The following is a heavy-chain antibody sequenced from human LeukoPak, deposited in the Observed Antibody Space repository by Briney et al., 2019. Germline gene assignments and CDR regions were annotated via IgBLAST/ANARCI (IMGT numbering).Heavy chain of an antibody. D-gene: IGHD2-15*01. CDR1: GFTFDDYA. CDR2: ISWNSGSI. Sequence: GRSLRLSCAASGFTFDDYAMHWVRQAPGKGLEWVSGISWNSGSIGYADSVKGRFTISRDNAKNSLYLQMNSLRAEDTALYYCAKDRIAADAFDIWGQGTMVTVSS. J-gene: IGHJ3*02. V-gene: IGHV3-9*01. CDR3: AKDRIAADAFDI.